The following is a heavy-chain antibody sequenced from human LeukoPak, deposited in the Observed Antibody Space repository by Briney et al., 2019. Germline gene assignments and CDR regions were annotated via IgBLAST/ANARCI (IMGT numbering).Heavy chain of an antibody. CDR2: ISAYNGNT. J-gene: IGHJ6*03. D-gene: IGHD6-19*01. Sequence: ASVKVSCKASGYRFTSYGISWVRQAPGQGLEWMGWISAYNGNTNYAQKLQGRVTMTTDTSTSTAYMELRSLRSDDTAVYYCAREGGIAVAWTENYYYYYMDVWGKGTTVTVSS. CDR1: GYRFTSYG. V-gene: IGHV1-18*01. CDR3: AREGGIAVAWTENYYYYYMDV.